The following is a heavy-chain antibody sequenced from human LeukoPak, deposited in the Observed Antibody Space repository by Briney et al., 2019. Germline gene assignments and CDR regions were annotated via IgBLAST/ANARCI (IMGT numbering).Heavy chain of an antibody. CDR2: IKEDGREK. CDR1: GFTLCSYW. D-gene: IGHD1-26*01. V-gene: IGHV3-7*01. CDR3: ARSRTAYYNVYADF. Sequence: GGSLRLSCVASGFTLCSYWMSWFRQAPGKGREWVANIKEDGREKYYADYVKGRFTISRDNAKHSLSLQMSSLRDEDTAVFYCARSRTAYYNVYADFWGQGTLVTVSS. J-gene: IGHJ4*02.